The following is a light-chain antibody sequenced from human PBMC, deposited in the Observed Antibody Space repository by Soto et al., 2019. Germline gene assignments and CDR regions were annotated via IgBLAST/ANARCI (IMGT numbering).Light chain of an antibody. CDR2: DAS. CDR1: QSISAY. J-gene: IGKJ1*01. CDR3: QQYNSYET. Sequence: DIQMTQSPSSMSASVGDRVTITCRASQSISAYLNWYQQKPGKAPKLLIYDASSLESGVPSRFSGSGSGTEFTLTISSLQPDDFATYYCQQYNSYETFGQGTKVDIK. V-gene: IGKV1-5*01.